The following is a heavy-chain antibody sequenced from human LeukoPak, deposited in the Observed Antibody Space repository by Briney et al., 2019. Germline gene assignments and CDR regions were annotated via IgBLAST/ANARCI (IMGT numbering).Heavy chain of an antibody. CDR3: ARDPDRYCDFWSGPRYYFDY. J-gene: IGHJ4*02. D-gene: IGHD3-3*01. CDR1: GYTFTGYY. CDR2: INPNSGGT. V-gene: IGHV1-2*02. Sequence: GSVKVSCKASGYTFTGYYMHWVRQAPGQGLEWMGWINPNSGGTNYAQKFQGRVTMTRDTSISTAYMELSRLRSDDMAVYYCARDPDRYCDFWSGPRYYFDYWGQGTLVTVSS.